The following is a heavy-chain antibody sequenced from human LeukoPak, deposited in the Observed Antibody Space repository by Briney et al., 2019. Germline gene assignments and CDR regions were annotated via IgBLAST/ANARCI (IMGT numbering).Heavy chain of an antibody. Sequence: GGSLRLSCAASGFTFSSYAMSWVRQAPGKGLEWVSAISGSGGSTYYADSVKGRVTISRDNSRNTLYLQMNSLRAEDTAIYYCAKDPRGYYDSSGYTAEYSHHWGQGTLVTVSS. J-gene: IGHJ1*01. CDR1: GFTFSSYA. CDR3: AKDPRGYYDSSGYTAEYSHH. V-gene: IGHV3-23*01. D-gene: IGHD3-22*01. CDR2: ISGSGGST.